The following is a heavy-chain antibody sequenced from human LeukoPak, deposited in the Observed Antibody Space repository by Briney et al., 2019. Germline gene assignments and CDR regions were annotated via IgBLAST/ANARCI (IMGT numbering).Heavy chain of an antibody. CDR2: ISSSSSYI. CDR1: GFTFSSYS. V-gene: IGHV3-21*04. D-gene: IGHD3-3*01. Sequence: PGGSLRLSCAASGFTFSSYSMNWVRQAPGKGLEWVSSISSSSSYIYYADSVKGRFTISRDNAKNSLYLQMNSLRAEDTAVYYCARDTLTHDYYFDYWGQGTLVTVSS. J-gene: IGHJ4*02. CDR3: ARDTLTHDYYFDY.